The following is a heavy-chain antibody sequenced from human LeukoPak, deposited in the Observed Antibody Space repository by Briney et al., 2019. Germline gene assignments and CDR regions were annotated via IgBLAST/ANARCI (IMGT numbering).Heavy chain of an antibody. D-gene: IGHD2-2*01. CDR3: ARDGTSTDGY. Sequence: ASVKVSCKTSGYTFSNFGINWVRQAPGQGLEWMGWISGNNDNPNYGQKFQGRFTGTTDSSTSTAYMELRNLTFDDTAVYYCARDGTSTDGYWGQGTRVTVSS. CDR1: GYTFSNFG. V-gene: IGHV1-18*01. CDR2: ISGNNDNP. J-gene: IGHJ4*02.